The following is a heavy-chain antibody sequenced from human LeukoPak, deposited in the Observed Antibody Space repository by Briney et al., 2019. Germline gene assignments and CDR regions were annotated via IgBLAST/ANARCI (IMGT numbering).Heavy chain of an antibody. CDR2: IIPIFGTA. Sequence: SVKVSCKASGGTFSRYAISWVRQAPGQGLEWMGGIIPIFGTANHAQKFQGRVTITADESTSTAYMELSSLRSEDTAVYYCARLPLTGYPRGYYYGMDVWGQGTTVTISS. CDR3: ARLPLTGYPRGYYYGMDV. D-gene: IGHD3-9*01. V-gene: IGHV1-69*01. J-gene: IGHJ6*02. CDR1: GGTFSRYA.